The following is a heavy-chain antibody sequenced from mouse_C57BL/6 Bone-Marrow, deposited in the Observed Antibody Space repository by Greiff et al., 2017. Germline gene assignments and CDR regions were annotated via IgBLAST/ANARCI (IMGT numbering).Heavy chain of an antibody. Sequence: QVQQQQPGAELVRPGSSVKLSCKASGYTFTSYWMHWVKQRPIQGLEWIGNIDPSDSETHYNQKFKDKATLTVDKSSSTAYMQLSSLTSEDSAVYYCARSYYAMDYWGQGTSVTVSS. CDR2: IDPSDSET. CDR1: GYTFTSYW. CDR3: ARSYYAMDY. V-gene: IGHV1-52*01. J-gene: IGHJ4*01.